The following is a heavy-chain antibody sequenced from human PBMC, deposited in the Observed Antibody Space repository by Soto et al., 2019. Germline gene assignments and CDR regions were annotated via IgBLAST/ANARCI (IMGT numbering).Heavy chain of an antibody. CDR1: GYTFTSYG. CDR3: ARRITTSPRDV. Sequence: GAAVKVSCKASGYTFTSYGISWGGQAPGQGLEWMGWVSAYNGNTNYAQKLQGRVAMTTDTSTSTAYMELRSLRSDDTAVYYCARRITTSPRDVWGQGTTVTVSS. J-gene: IGHJ6*02. V-gene: IGHV1-18*01. D-gene: IGHD4-4*01. CDR2: VSAYNGNT.